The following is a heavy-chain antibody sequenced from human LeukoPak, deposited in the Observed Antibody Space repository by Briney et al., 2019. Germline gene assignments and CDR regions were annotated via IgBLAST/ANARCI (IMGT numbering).Heavy chain of an antibody. CDR1: GDSISSGGYY. D-gene: IGHD5-18*01. J-gene: IGHJ5*01. CDR3: ARGGYNYGYAQDWFDS. Sequence: SQTLSLTCTVSGDSISSGGYYWTWIRQHPGKGLEWIGYIYYSGSTYYNPSLKSRVTISVDTSKNQFSLKLNSATAADTAVYYCARGGYNYGYAQDWFDSWAREPWSPSPQ. CDR2: IYYSGST. V-gene: IGHV4-31*03.